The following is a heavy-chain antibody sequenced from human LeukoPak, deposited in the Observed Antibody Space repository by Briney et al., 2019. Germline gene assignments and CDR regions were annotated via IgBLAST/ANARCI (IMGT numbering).Heavy chain of an antibody. Sequence: GSLTLSCVAPGLIFSNYGMHWVRQAPGKGLDWVSFIRYDGNEKRYADSMRGRVTISRDNSKGTLFLQMTSLRPEDTAVYYCAKAYGSRLLKGDHQNMDVWGKGTTVIVSS. CDR2: IRYDGNEK. CDR3: AKAYGSRLLKGDHQNMDV. J-gene: IGHJ6*04. D-gene: IGHD2-21*02. V-gene: IGHV3-30*02. CDR1: GLIFSNYG.